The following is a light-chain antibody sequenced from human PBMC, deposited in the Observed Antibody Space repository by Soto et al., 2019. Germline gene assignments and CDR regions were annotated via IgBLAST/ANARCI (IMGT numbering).Light chain of an antibody. V-gene: IGKV3-20*01. CDR2: GAS. Sequence: EIVLTQSPGTLSLSPGERATLSCRASQSVSSNYLAWYQQKPGQAPRLLIYGASTRATGIPDRFSGSGSGTDFTLTISRLEPEDFAVYYCQQRANSPPTFGQGTRVEIK. J-gene: IGKJ1*01. CDR3: QQRANSPPT. CDR1: QSVSSNY.